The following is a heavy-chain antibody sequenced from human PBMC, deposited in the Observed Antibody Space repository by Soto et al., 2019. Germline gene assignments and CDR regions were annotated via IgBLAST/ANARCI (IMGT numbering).Heavy chain of an antibody. CDR3: ASVSLSYCGGDCYSFDY. CDR1: GYTFTSYG. CDR2: ISAYNGNT. V-gene: IGHV1-18*01. J-gene: IGHJ4*02. Sequence: GASVKVSCKASGYTFTSYGISWVRQAPGQGLEWMGWISAYNGNTNYAQKLQGRVTVTTDTSTSTAYMELRSLRSDDTAVYYCASVSLSYCGGDCYSFDYWGQGTLVTVSS. D-gene: IGHD2-21*02.